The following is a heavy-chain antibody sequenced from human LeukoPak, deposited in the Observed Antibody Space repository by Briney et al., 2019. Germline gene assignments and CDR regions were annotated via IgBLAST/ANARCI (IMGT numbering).Heavy chain of an antibody. CDR3: ARDRPADSLYNWFDP. V-gene: IGHV4-59*01. D-gene: IGHD2-2*01. Sequence: SGPTLVNPSETLSLTCTVSGGSITSYYWSWIRQPPGKGLEWIGYVYDSGSTNYNPSLKSRVTMSVDTSKNQFSLNLSSVTAADTAVFYCARDRPADSLYNWFDPWGQGTLVTVSS. CDR1: GGSITSYY. CDR2: VYDSGST. J-gene: IGHJ5*02.